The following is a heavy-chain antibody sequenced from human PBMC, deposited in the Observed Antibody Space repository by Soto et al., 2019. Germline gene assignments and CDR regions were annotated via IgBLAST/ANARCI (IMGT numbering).Heavy chain of an antibody. J-gene: IGHJ6*02. V-gene: IGHV1-2*04. D-gene: IGHD2-8*01. Sequence: ASVKVSCKASGYSFTDYHVHWVRQAPGQGVEWLGRINPKSGGTSTAQKFQGWVTMTRDTSINTAYMDLTRLRSDDTAVYYCARGHSTDCSNGVCSFFYNHEMDVWGQGTPITV. CDR2: INPKSGGT. CDR1: GYSFTDYH. CDR3: ARGHSTDCSNGVCSFFYNHEMDV.